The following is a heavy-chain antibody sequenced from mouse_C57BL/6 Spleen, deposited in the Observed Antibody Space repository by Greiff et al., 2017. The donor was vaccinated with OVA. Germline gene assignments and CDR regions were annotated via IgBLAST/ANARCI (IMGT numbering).Heavy chain of an antibody. J-gene: IGHJ3*01. V-gene: IGHV5-17*01. D-gene: IGHD2-4*01. Sequence: EVKVEESGGGLVKPGGSLKLSCAASGFTFSDYGMHWVRQAPEKGLEWVAYISSGSSTIYYADTVKGRFTISRDNAKNTLFLQMTSLRSEDTAMYYCARDLDYDRFAYWGQGTLVTVSA. CDR3: ARDLDYDRFAY. CDR1: GFTFSDYG. CDR2: ISSGSSTI.